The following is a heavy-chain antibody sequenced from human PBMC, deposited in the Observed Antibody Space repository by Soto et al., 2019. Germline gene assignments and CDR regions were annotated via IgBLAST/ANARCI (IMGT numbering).Heavy chain of an antibody. CDR1: GFTFSSYA. V-gene: IGHV3-23*01. CDR2: ISGSGGST. Sequence: HPGGSLRLSCAASGFTFSSYAMSWVRQAPGKGLEWVSAISGSGGSTYYADSVKGRFTISRDNSKNTLALQMNSLRAEDTAVYYCAKEPHEIQLWLPGWFDPRGQGTLVTVSS. J-gene: IGHJ5*02. D-gene: IGHD5-18*01. CDR3: AKEPHEIQLWLPGWFDP.